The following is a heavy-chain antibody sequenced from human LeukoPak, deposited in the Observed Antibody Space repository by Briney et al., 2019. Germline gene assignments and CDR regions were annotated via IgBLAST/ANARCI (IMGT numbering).Heavy chain of an antibody. CDR2: IYYSGST. J-gene: IGHJ4*02. D-gene: IGHD3-22*01. Sequence: SETLSLTCTVSGGSISTYYWTWIRQPPGKGLEWIGYIYYSGSTYYNPSLKSRVTISVDTSKNQFSLKLSSVTAADTAVYYCARGDSSGYSSDYWGQGTLVTVSS. V-gene: IGHV4-59*12. CDR1: GGSISTYY. CDR3: ARGDSSGYSSDY.